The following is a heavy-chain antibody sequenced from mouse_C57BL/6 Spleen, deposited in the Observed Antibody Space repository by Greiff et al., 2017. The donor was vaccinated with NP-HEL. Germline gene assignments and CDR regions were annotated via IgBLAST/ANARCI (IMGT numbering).Heavy chain of an antibody. CDR2: ISSGSSTI. Sequence: EVKLVESGGGLVKPGGSLKLSCAASGFTFSDYGMHWVRQAPEKGLEWVAYISSGSSTIYYADTVKGRFTISRDNAKNTLFLQMTSLRSEDTAMYYCARQESYGNYYYYAMDYWGQGTSVTVSS. J-gene: IGHJ4*01. CDR1: GFTFSDYG. D-gene: IGHD2-1*01. V-gene: IGHV5-17*01. CDR3: ARQESYGNYYYYAMDY.